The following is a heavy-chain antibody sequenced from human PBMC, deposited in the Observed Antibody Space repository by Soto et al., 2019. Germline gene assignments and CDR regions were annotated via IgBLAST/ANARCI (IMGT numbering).Heavy chain of an antibody. CDR2: IYYSGST. D-gene: IGHD6-13*01. CDR3: ARGGEAGKDY. Sequence: PSETLSLTCTVSGGSISSGGYYWSWIRQHPGKGLEWIGYIYYSGSTYYNPSLKSRVTISVDTSKNQFSLKLSSVTAADTAVYYCARGGEAGKDYWGQGTLVTVSS. CDR1: GGSISSGGYY. J-gene: IGHJ4*02. V-gene: IGHV4-31*03.